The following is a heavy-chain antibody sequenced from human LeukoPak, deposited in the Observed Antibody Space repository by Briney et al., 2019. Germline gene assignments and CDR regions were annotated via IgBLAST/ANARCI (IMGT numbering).Heavy chain of an antibody. J-gene: IGHJ4*02. CDR3: ARGPAYSGSYLRYYFDY. V-gene: IGHV4-34*01. D-gene: IGHD1-26*01. CDR2: INHSGST. CDR1: GGSFSGYY. Sequence: PSETLSLTCAVYGGSFSGYYWSWIRQPPGKGLEWIGEINHSGSTNYNPSLKSRVTISVDASKNRFSLKLSSVTAADTAVYYCARGPAYSGSYLRYYFDYWGQGTLVTVSS.